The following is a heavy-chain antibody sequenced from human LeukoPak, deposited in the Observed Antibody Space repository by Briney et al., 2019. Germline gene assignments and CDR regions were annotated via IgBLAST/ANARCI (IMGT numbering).Heavy chain of an antibody. D-gene: IGHD3-22*01. CDR2: ISSSSSYI. Sequence: GGSLRLSCAVSGLTLSNVWMNWVRQAPGKGLEWVSSISSSSSYIYYADSVKGRFTISRDNAKNSLYLQMNSLRAEDTAVYYCARGTAEVTMIVVVIANFDYWGQGTLVTVSS. V-gene: IGHV3-21*06. CDR3: ARGTAEVTMIVVVIANFDY. CDR1: GLTLSNVW. J-gene: IGHJ4*02.